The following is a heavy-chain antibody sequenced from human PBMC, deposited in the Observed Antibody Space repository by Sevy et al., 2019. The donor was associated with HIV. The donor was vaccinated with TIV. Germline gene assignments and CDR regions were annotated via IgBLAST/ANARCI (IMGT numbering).Heavy chain of an antibody. V-gene: IGHV3-11*01. Sequence: GGSLRLSCAASRFTFSDYYMSWIRLAPAKGLEWVSYVRSGGTTMYYADSLKGRFTISRDNAKNSLYLQMNSLRAEDTAVYYCARVRYNYGSYYFDYWGQGTLVTVSS. D-gene: IGHD1-1*01. CDR3: ARVRYNYGSYYFDY. CDR2: VRSGGTTM. CDR1: RFTFSDYY. J-gene: IGHJ4*02.